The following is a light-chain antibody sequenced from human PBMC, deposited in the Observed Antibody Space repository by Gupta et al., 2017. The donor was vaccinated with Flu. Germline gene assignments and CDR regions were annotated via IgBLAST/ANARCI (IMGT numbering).Light chain of an antibody. V-gene: IGLV1-44*01. CDR1: TSNIGSNT. CDR2: TNN. CDR3: ASWDDSLNGGV. J-gene: IGLJ3*02. Sequence: VTIPCSGSTSNIGSNTVNWSQQLPRPAPKRLIYTNNQRPSGVPARFSGSKSATSASLAISWLQSEDEADYYCASWDDSLNGGVFGGGTKLTVL.